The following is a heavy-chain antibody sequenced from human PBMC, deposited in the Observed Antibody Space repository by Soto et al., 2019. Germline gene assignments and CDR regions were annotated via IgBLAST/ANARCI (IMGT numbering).Heavy chain of an antibody. CDR3: ARDIVVVPAAEGGWFDP. J-gene: IGHJ5*02. V-gene: IGHV4-31*03. Sequence: QVQLQESGPGLVKPSQTLSLTCTVSGGSISSGGYYWSWIRQHPGKGLEWIGYIYYSGSTYYNPSLKRRVTISVDTSKNQFSLKLSSVTAADTAVYYCARDIVVVPAAEGGWFDPWGQGTLVTVSS. CDR1: GGSISSGGYY. CDR2: IYYSGST. D-gene: IGHD2-2*01.